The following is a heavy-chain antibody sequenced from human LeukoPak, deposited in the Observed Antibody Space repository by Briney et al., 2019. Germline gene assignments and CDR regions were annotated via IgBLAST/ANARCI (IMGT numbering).Heavy chain of an antibody. CDR2: IRGSSGST. V-gene: IGHV3-23*01. Sequence: PGGSLRLSCAASGFPFSDHEMNWVRQAPGKGLEWVSGIRGSSGSTYHADSVKGRFIISRDNSKNTLYLQMNSLRAEDTAVYYCAKVNWGLWYFDLWGRGTLVTVSS. CDR1: GFPFSDHE. J-gene: IGHJ2*01. D-gene: IGHD7-27*01. CDR3: AKVNWGLWYFDL.